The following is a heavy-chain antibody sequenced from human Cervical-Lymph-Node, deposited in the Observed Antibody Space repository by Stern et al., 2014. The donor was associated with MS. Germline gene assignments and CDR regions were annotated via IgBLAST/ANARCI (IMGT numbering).Heavy chain of an antibody. Sequence: QLVQSGAEVKKPGKPLKISCKGSGYNFLTYWIGWVRQMPGQGLEWMGAIYPDDSETRYSPSFQGQVTISADWSIDTAYLQWSSLKPSDSAIYYCARHTAGDWYFDLWGRGTLVTVSS. D-gene: IGHD5-18*01. V-gene: IGHV5-51*01. J-gene: IGHJ2*01. CDR2: IYPDDSET. CDR3: ARHTAGDWYFDL. CDR1: GYNFLTYW.